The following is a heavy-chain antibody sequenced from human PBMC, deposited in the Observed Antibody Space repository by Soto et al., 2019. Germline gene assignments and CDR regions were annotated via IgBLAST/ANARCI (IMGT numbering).Heavy chain of an antibody. D-gene: IGHD3-22*01. V-gene: IGHV3-33*01. Sequence: PGGSLRLSCVAFGFTFSSYGMHWVRQAPGKGLEWVAVIWYDGSNKYYADSVKGRFTISRDNSKNTLYLQMDSLRAEDTAVYYCARAPYYYDSSGYWAYWGQGTLVTVSS. J-gene: IGHJ4*02. CDR1: GFTFSSYG. CDR2: IWYDGSNK. CDR3: ARAPYYYDSSGYWAY.